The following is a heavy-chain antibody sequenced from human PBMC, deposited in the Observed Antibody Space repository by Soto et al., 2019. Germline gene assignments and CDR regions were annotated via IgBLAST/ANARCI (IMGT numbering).Heavy chain of an antibody. J-gene: IGHJ6*02. V-gene: IGHV3-66*03. CDR1: GFTVSSNY. CDR2: IYSCGST. CDR3: ARERIYGGSGYEPRYYYGMDV. D-gene: IGHD2-15*01. Sequence: EVPLVESGGGLIQPGGSLRLSCAASGFTVSSNYMSWVRQAPGKGLERVSVIYSCGSTYYADSVKGRFTISRDNSKNTLYLQMNSLRAEDTAVYYCARERIYGGSGYEPRYYYGMDVWGQGTTVTVSS.